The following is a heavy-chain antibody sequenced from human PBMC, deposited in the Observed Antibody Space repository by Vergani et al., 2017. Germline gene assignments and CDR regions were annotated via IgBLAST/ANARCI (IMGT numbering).Heavy chain of an antibody. Sequence: EVQLVESGGGLVQPGGSLKLSCAASGFTFSGSAMHWVRQASGKGLEWVGRIRSKANSYATAYAASVKGRFTISRDDSKNTAYLQMNSLKTEDTAVYYCARGATGGYSYENWGQGTLVTVSS. CDR2: IRSKANSYAT. V-gene: IGHV3-73*02. CDR3: ARGATGGYSYEN. CDR1: GFTFSGSA. J-gene: IGHJ4*02. D-gene: IGHD5-18*01.